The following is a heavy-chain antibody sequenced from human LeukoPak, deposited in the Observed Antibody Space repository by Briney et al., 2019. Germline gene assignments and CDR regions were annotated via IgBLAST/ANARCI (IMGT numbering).Heavy chain of an antibody. D-gene: IGHD6-6*01. CDR3: ARLHYSSWSFDY. J-gene: IGHJ4*02. CDR2: IYYSGST. Sequence: KPSETLSLTCTVSGGSLSSSSYYWGWIRQPPGKGLEWIGSIYYSGSTHYNPSLKSRVTISVDTSKNQFSMKLSSVTAADTALYYCARLHYSSWSFDYWGQGTLVTVSS. CDR1: GGSLSSSSYY. V-gene: IGHV4-39*01.